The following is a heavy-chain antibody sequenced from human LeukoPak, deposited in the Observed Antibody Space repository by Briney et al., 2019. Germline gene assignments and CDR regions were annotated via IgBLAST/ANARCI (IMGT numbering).Heavy chain of an antibody. J-gene: IGHJ6*02. CDR1: GYTLTELS. D-gene: IGHD2-2*01. CDR3: AAGIVVVPAAINRPLGMDV. CDR2: FDPEDGET. Sequence: GASVKVSCKVSGYTLTELSMHWVRQAPGKGLEWMGGFDPEDGETIYAQKFQGRVTMTEDTSTDTAYMELSSLRSEDTAVYYCAAGIVVVPAAINRPLGMDVGGQGTTVTVSS. V-gene: IGHV1-24*01.